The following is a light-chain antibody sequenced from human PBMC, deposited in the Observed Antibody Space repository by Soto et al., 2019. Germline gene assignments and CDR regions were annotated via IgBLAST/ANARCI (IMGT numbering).Light chain of an antibody. J-gene: IGLJ1*01. Sequence: QSALAQPASVSGSPGQSITISCTGTSSDVGFYNYVSWYQQHPGKAPKLMIYEVSNRPSGVSNRFSGSKSGNTASLTISGLQAEDEADYYCSSYTTSSTLVFGTGNKVTV. V-gene: IGLV2-14*01. CDR1: SSDVGFYNY. CDR3: SSYTTSSTLV. CDR2: EVS.